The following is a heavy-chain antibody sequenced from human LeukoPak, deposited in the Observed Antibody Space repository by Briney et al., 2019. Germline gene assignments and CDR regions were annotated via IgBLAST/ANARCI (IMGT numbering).Heavy chain of an antibody. D-gene: IGHD3-22*01. CDR3: ARQGYYYDSSGYYSTSPDAFDI. J-gene: IGHJ3*02. Sequence: SETLSLTCTVSGGSISSYYWGWIRQPPGKGLEWIGSIYYSGSTYYNPSLKSRVTISVDTSKNQFSLKLSSVTAADTAVYYCARQGYYYDSSGYYSTSPDAFDIWGQGTMVTVSS. CDR2: IYYSGST. CDR1: GGSISSYY. V-gene: IGHV4-39*01.